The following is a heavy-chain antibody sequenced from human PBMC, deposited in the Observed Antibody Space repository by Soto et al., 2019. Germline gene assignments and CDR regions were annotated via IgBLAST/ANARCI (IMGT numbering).Heavy chain of an antibody. CDR3: ARGRYGDY. V-gene: IGHV1-18*01. Sequence: QGHLVQSGAEVKKPGASVKVSCQGSGYAFTTYGITWVRQAPGQGLEWMGWISAHNGNTNYAQKLQGRVTVTRDTSTSTADMELRSLRYDDTAVYYCARGRYGDYWGQGALVTVSS. CDR1: GYAFTTYG. D-gene: IGHD1-1*01. CDR2: ISAHNGNT. J-gene: IGHJ4*02.